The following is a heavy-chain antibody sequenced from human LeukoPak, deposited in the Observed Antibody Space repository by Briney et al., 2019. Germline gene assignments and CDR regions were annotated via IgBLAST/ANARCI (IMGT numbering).Heavy chain of an antibody. CDR2: IKEDGSTK. D-gene: IGHD6-6*01. CDR1: GFTFSNYW. J-gene: IGHJ4*02. CDR3: ARIGYSSSSLDY. V-gene: IGHV3-7*01. Sequence: GGSLRLSCAASGFTFSNYWMTWVRQAPGKGLEWVANIKEDGSTKYYVDSVRGRFTVSRDNAKNSLSVQMNSLRAEDTAVYFCARIGYSSSSLDYWGQGILVTVSS.